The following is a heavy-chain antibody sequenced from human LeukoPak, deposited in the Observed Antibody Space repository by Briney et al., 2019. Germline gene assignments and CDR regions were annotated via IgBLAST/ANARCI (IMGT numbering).Heavy chain of an antibody. D-gene: IGHD5-24*01. Sequence: SETLSLTCTVSGGSISFYYWSWIRQPPGKGLEWIGYIYYTGTTNYNPSLKSRATISVDTSRNQFSLRLSSLTAADTAVYFCARDRRDGYNPGDYNFDYWGQGALVTVSS. CDR3: ARDRRDGYNPGDYNFDY. J-gene: IGHJ4*02. V-gene: IGHV4-59*01. CDR2: IYYTGTT. CDR1: GGSISFYY.